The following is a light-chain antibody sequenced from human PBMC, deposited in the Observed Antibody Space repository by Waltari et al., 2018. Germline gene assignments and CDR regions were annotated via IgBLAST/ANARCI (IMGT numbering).Light chain of an antibody. CDR1: QSVSRT. Sequence: EIVLTQSPGTLYLSRGEGDTLSCRASQSVSRTLAWYQQKPGQAPRLLIYGASSRATGIPDRFSGSGSGTDFSLTISRLEPDDSAVYFCQHYVSLPATFGQGTMVEIK. J-gene: IGKJ1*01. V-gene: IGKV3-20*01. CDR2: GAS. CDR3: QHYVSLPAT.